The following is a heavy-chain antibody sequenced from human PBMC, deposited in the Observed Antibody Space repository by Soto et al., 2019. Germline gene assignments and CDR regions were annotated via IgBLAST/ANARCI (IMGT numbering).Heavy chain of an antibody. CDR2: IYYSGST. CDR1: GGSISSGGYY. CDR3: ASLPREWQPYYFDY. J-gene: IGHJ4*02. D-gene: IGHD3-3*01. Sequence: QVQLQESGPGLVKPSQTLSLTCTVSGGSISSGGYYWSWIRQHPGKGLEWIGYIYYSGSTYYNPSIKSRVTISVDTYKNQFSLKLSSVTAADTAVYYCASLPREWQPYYFDYWGQGTLVTVSS. V-gene: IGHV4-31*03.